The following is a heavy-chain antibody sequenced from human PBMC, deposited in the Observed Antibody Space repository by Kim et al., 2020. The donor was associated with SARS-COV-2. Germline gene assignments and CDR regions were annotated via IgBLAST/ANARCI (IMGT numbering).Heavy chain of an antibody. D-gene: IGHD3-16*01. CDR2: ISGNGYSK. CDR1: TISLSGYG. V-gene: IGHV3-23*01. Sequence: GGSLRLSCAASTISLSGYGINWVRQAPGKGLEWVATISGNGYSKYYADSVNGRFSISRDKSKNTVYLQMNSLRAEDTAIYYCAKPNKVAIVFGADYWGQGTVVTVSS. CDR3: AKPNKVAIVFGADY. J-gene: IGHJ4*02.